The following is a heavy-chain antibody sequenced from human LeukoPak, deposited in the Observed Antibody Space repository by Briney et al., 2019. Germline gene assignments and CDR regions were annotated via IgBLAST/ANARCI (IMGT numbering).Heavy chain of an antibody. J-gene: IGHJ4*02. CDR2: ISGSGVST. D-gene: IGHD5-12*01. CDR1: GFTFSSYA. V-gene: IGHV3-23*01. Sequence: PGGSLRLSCAASGFTFSSYAMSWVRQAPGKGLEWVSAISGSGVSTYYADSVKGRFTISRDNSKNTLYLQMNSLRAEDTAVYYCAKVGSGFWYFDYWGQGTLVTVSS. CDR3: AKVGSGFWYFDY.